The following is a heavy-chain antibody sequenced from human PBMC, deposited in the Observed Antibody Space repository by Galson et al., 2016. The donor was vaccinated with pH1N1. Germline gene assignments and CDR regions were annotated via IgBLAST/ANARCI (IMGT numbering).Heavy chain of an antibody. D-gene: IGHD1-26*01. J-gene: IGHJ4*02. V-gene: IGHV3-30*04. CDR2: ISLDSSNK. Sequence: SLRLSCAASGFGFSSYAMHWVRQAPGQGLGWVAFISLDSSNKYSVDSVRCRFTVSRDNSKNSLFLQMNSRSAEDTAIYYCARDSSLWSAEWELFDYWGQGTLVTVSS. CDR1: GFGFSSYA. CDR3: ARDSSLWSAEWELFDY.